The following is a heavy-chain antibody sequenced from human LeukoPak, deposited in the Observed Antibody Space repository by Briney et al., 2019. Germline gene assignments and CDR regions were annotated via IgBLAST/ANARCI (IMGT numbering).Heavy chain of an antibody. CDR2: MNPNSGNT. Sequence: GASVKVSCKASGYTFTSYDIHWVRQATGQGLEWMGWMNPNSGNTGYAQKFQGRVTMTRNTSISTAYMELSSLRSEGTAVYYCARGLASYRYNWFDPWGQGTLVTVSS. CDR1: GYTFTSYD. CDR3: ARGLASYRYNWFDP. D-gene: IGHD3-16*02. V-gene: IGHV1-8*01. J-gene: IGHJ5*02.